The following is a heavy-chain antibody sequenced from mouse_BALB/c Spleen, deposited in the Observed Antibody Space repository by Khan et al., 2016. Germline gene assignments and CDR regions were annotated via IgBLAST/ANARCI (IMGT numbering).Heavy chain of an antibody. D-gene: IGHD1-1*01. CDR3: TRSGVVPQISYYYAMDY. V-gene: IGHV1S127*01. J-gene: IGHJ4*01. CDR1: GYTFTSYW. Sequence: QVQLQQPGAELVKPGASVKMSCKASGYTFTSYWMHWVKQRPGQGLEWIGVIDPSDSYTSYNQKFKGKATLTVDTSASTAYMQLSSLTYEDSAVYYCTRSGVVPQISYYYAMDYWGQGTSVTVSS. CDR2: IDPSDSYT.